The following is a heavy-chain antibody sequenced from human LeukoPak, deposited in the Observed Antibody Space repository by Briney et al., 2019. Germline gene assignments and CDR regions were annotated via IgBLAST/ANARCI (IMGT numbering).Heavy chain of an antibody. D-gene: IGHD6-13*01. CDR1: GFTFSGYT. V-gene: IGHV3-48*01. CDR2: ISSSSTSI. Sequence: PGGSLRLSCAASGFTFSGYTMNWVRQAPGKGLECVSYISSSSTSIYYADSVKGRFTISRDNAKNSLWLQMNSLRAEDTAVYYCARERIAASADAFDIWGQGTMVTVSS. J-gene: IGHJ3*02. CDR3: ARERIAASADAFDI.